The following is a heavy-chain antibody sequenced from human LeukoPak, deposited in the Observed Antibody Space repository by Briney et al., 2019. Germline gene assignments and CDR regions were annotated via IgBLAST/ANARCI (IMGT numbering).Heavy chain of an antibody. J-gene: IGHJ4*02. D-gene: IGHD6-19*01. CDR3: ARRGSSGWYGSGYFDY. CDR1: GYSFTTYY. Sequence: LGESLKISCKGSGYSFTTYYIGWVRQMPGKGLEWMGIIYPGDSDTRYSPSFQGQVSISADKSISTAYLQWSSLKASDTALYYCARRGSSGWYGSGYFDYWGQGTLVTVSS. V-gene: IGHV5-51*01. CDR2: IYPGDSDT.